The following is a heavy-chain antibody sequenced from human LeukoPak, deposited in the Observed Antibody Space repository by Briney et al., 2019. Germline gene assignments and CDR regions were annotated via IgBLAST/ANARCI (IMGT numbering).Heavy chain of an antibody. CDR3: ARRGTTGAFDI. D-gene: IGHD4-17*01. CDR2: LSWDSGDK. Sequence: ESGGSLRLSCAASGFTFDNSAMHWVRQPPGEGLEWVSGLSWDSGDKVYADSVRGRFTISRDNAKNSLYLQMNSLRAEDTALYYCARRGTTGAFDIWGQGTMVTVSS. CDR1: GFTFDNSA. V-gene: IGHV3-9*01. J-gene: IGHJ3*02.